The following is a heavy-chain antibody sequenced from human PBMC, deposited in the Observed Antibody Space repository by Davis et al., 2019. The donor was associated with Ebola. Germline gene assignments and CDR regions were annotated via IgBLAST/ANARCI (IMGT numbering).Heavy chain of an antibody. D-gene: IGHD2-8*02. CDR2: IKQDGSEE. CDR3: ARARGGTEYDGFDI. Sequence: GESLKISCAASGFTFSKYAMNWVRQAPGKGLEWVANIKQDGSEEYYVDSVKGRFTISRDNAKNSLYLQMNSLRSDDTAVYYCARARGGTEYDGFDIWGQGTMVTVSS. J-gene: IGHJ3*02. V-gene: IGHV3-7*03. CDR1: GFTFSKYA.